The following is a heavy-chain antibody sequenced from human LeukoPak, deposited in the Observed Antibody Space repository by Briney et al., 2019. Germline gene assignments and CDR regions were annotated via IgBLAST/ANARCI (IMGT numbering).Heavy chain of an antibody. Sequence: GGSLRLSCAASGSTFSSYSMNWVRQAPGKGLEWVSSIRDSAYRTYYADSVKGRFTISRDNSKNTLYLQMNSLRAEDTAVYYCARRAGAYSHPYDYWGQGTLVTVSS. V-gene: IGHV3-23*01. CDR1: GSTFSSYS. CDR2: IRDSAYRT. D-gene: IGHD4/OR15-4a*01. J-gene: IGHJ4*02. CDR3: ARRAGAYSHPYDY.